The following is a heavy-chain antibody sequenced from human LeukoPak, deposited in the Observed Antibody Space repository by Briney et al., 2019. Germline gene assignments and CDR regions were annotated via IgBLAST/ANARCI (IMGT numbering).Heavy chain of an antibody. CDR3: ARVDGQLWLRDAFDI. Sequence: PGGSLRLSCAASGFTFSSYEMNWVRQAPGKGLEWVSYISSSGSTIYYADSVKGRFTISRDNAKNSLYLQMNSLRAEDTAVYYCARVDGQLWLRDAFDIWGQGTMVTVSS. J-gene: IGHJ3*02. D-gene: IGHD5-18*01. CDR1: GFTFSSYE. CDR2: ISSSGSTI. V-gene: IGHV3-48*03.